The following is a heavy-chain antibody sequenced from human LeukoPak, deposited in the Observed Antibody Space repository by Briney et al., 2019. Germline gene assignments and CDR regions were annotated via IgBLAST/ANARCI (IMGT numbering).Heavy chain of an antibody. Sequence: ASVRVSCKASGYTFTSYGISWVRQAPGQGLEWMGWISGYNGNTNYAQKVQGRVTMTTDTSTSTAYMELRSLRSDDTAVYYCARPNYRGGSGSYGGTNWVDPWGQGTLVTVSS. CDR1: GYTFTSYG. D-gene: IGHD3-10*01. CDR3: ARPNYRGGSGSYGGTNWVDP. CDR2: ISGYNGNT. J-gene: IGHJ5*02. V-gene: IGHV1-18*01.